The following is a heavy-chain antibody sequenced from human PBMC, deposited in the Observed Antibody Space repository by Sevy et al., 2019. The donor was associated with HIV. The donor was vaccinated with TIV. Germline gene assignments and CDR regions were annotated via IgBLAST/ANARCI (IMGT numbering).Heavy chain of an antibody. Sequence: GGSLRLSCAASGFTFSSYGMHWVRRAPGKGLEWVAVVCYDGSNKHYADSVKGRFTISRDNSKNTLYLQMNSLRAEDTAVYYCARDIAPATDYDFWSDYSTRTYYYYGMDVWGQGTTVTVSS. D-gene: IGHD3-3*01. CDR2: VCYDGSNK. V-gene: IGHV3-33*01. J-gene: IGHJ6*02. CDR3: ARDIAPATDYDFWSDYSTRTYYYYGMDV. CDR1: GFTFSSYG.